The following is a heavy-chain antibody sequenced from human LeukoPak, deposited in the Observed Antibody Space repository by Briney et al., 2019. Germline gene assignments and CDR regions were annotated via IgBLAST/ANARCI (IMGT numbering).Heavy chain of an antibody. D-gene: IGHD6-13*01. CDR1: GYSFTSYW. J-gene: IGHJ6*03. Sequence: PGGSLRPSCKGSGYSFTSYWIGWVRQMPGKGLEWMGIIYPGDSDTRYSPSFQGQVTISADKSISTAYLQWSSLKASDTAMYYCATSAASPYYYYMDVWGKGTTVTVSS. CDR2: IYPGDSDT. V-gene: IGHV5-51*01. CDR3: ATSAASPYYYYMDV.